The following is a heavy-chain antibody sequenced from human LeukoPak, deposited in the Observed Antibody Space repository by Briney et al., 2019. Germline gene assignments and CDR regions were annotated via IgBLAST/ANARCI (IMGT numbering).Heavy chain of an antibody. V-gene: IGHV3-74*01. CDR2: IDSDRSDT. CDR1: GFTFSSYW. D-gene: IGHD3-22*01. Sequence: SGGSLRLSCAASGFTFSSYWIHWVRQAPGKGLEWVSRIDSDRSDTIYADSVKGRFTTSRDNAKNSLYLQMNSLRAEDTAVYYCARARSLYYYDSSGYYYVGWFDPWGQGTLVTVSS. CDR3: ARARSLYYYDSSGYYYVGWFDP. J-gene: IGHJ5*02.